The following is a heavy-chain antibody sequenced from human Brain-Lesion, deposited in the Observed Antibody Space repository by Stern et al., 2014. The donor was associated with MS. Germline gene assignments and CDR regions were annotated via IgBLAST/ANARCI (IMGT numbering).Heavy chain of an antibody. V-gene: IGHV4-39*01. Sequence: VQLLESGPGLVKPSETLSLTCTVAGGSVSSTSYAWAWIRQPPGKGLEWIGTIYYSWNTYYSPSLKSRLTISLDTSKNQFSLQLRFVTAADTAVYYCAGEEDIRYCSGGSCTGNWFDPWGQGTLVTVSS. CDR2: IYYSWNT. J-gene: IGHJ5*02. D-gene: IGHD2-15*01. CDR1: GGSVSSTSYA. CDR3: AGEEDIRYCSGGSCTGNWFDP.